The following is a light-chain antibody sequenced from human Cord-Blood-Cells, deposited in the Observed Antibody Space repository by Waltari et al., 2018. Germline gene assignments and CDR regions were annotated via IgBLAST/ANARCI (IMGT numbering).Light chain of an antibody. CDR1: RPNNGNTH. V-gene: IGLV1-51*01. J-gene: IGLJ2*01. CDR3: GTWDSSLSAGV. Sequence: QSALTQPPSVTSLPCQEVTITCSGSRPNNGNTHVSSYQQLPGTAPKLLIYDNNKRPSGIPDRFSGSKSGTSATLGITGLQTGDEADYYCGTWDSSLSAGVFGGGTKLTVL. CDR2: DNN.